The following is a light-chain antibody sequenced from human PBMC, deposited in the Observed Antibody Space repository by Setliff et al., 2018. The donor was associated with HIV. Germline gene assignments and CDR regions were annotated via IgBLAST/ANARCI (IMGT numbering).Light chain of an antibody. J-gene: IGLJ1*01. CDR3: ASYRSPATYV. CDR1: SSDVGGYDF. CDR2: DVS. Sequence: SALTQPASVSGSPGQSITISCIGTSSDVGGYDFVSWYQQRPGKAPKLIIFDVSERPSGVSHRFSGSKSGNTASLTISGLQTEDEADYFCASYRSPATYVFGIGTKVTFL. V-gene: IGLV2-14*03.